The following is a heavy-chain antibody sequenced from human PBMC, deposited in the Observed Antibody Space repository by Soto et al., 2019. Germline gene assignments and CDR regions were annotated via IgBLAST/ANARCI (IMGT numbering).Heavy chain of an antibody. CDR1: GGSINTFY. Sequence: PSDTLSLTCTVSGGSINTFYWSWVRQPAGKGLEWIGRIFSSGSTSFNPSLESRVAMSVDTSKNHFSLNLSSVTAADMAVYYCAREGSYSAYNFAHGIQLWSFDFWGQGAPVTVSS. J-gene: IGHJ4*02. V-gene: IGHV4-4*07. D-gene: IGHD5-12*01. CDR3: AREGSYSAYNFAHGIQLWSFDF. CDR2: IFSSGST.